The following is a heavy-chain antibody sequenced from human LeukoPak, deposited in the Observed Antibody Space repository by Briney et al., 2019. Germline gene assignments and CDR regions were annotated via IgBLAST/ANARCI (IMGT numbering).Heavy chain of an antibody. CDR1: GFTFSSYA. Sequence: GGSLRLSCAASGFTFSSYAMSWVRQAPGKGLEWVSAISGSGGSTYYADSVKGRFTISRDNSKNTLYLQMNSLRAEGTAVYYCAKDRDYYDSSGYFDYWGQGTLVTVSS. CDR3: AKDRDYYDSSGYFDY. V-gene: IGHV3-23*01. D-gene: IGHD3-22*01. CDR2: ISGSGGST. J-gene: IGHJ4*02.